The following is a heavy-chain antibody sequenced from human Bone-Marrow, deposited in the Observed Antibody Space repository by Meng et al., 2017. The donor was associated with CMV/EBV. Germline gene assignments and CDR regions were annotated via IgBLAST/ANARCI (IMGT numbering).Heavy chain of an antibody. CDR2: IYHSGST. CDR1: GGSISSSNW. V-gene: IGHV4-4*02. CDR3: ARAGDNWNYYYGMDV. D-gene: IGHD1-20*01. Sequence: SETLSLTCAVSGGSISSSNWWSWVRQPPGKGLEWIGEIYHSGSTNYNPSLKSRVTISVDKSKNQSSLKLSSVTAADTAVYYCARAGDNWNYYYGMDVWGQGTTVTGSS. J-gene: IGHJ6*02.